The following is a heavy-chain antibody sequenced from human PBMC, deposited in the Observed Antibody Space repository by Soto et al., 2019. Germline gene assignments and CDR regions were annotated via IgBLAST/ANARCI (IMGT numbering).Heavy chain of an antibody. J-gene: IGHJ5*02. CDR1: GFTFSSYA. V-gene: IGHV3-23*01. CDR2: SGTRA. Sequence: EVQLLESGGGLVQPGGSLRLSCAASGFTFSSYALGWVRQAPGKGLEWVSTSGTRAYYADSVKGRFTISRDESKNTLYLQINSLRAEDRAVYYCARDEISGNGMLGGSAPWGKGTLVPVSS. CDR3: ARDEISGNGMLGGSAP. D-gene: IGHD2-15*01.